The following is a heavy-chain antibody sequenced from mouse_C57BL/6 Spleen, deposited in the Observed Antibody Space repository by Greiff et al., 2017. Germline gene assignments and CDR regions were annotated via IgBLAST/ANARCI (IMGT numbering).Heavy chain of an antibody. V-gene: IGHV1-64*01. CDR1: GYTFTSYW. CDR2: IHPNSGST. Sequence: QVQLQQPGAELVKPGASVKLSCKASGYTFTSYWMHWVKQRPGQGLEWIGMIHPNSGSTNYNEKFKSKATLTVDKSSSTAYMQLSRLTSEDSAVYYCARDDYDWFAYWGQGTLVTVSA. D-gene: IGHD2-4*01. CDR3: ARDDYDWFAY. J-gene: IGHJ3*01.